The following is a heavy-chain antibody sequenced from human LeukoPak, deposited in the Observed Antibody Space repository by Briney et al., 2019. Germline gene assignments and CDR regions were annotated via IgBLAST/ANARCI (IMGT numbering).Heavy chain of an antibody. CDR2: IKSKTDGGTK. D-gene: IGHD3-22*01. Sequence: PGGSLRLSCAASGFTFSNAWMSWVRQAPGKGLEWVGRIKSKTDGGTKDYAAPVKGRFTISRDDSKNTLYLQMNSLKTEDTAVYYCTTVAYYYDSSGYYGSDYWGQGTLVTVSS. CDR1: GFTFSNAW. V-gene: IGHV3-15*01. CDR3: TTVAYYYDSSGYYGSDY. J-gene: IGHJ4*02.